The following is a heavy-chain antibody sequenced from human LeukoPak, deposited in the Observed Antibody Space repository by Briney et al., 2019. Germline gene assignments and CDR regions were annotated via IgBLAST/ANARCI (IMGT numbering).Heavy chain of an antibody. CDR1: GFTFSSYA. Sequence: PGGSLRLSCAASGFTFSSYAMHWVRQAPGKGLEYVSAISSNGGSTYYASSVKGRFTISRDNSKNTLYLQMGSLRAEDMAVYYCARAQRYGDSDYWGQGTLVTVSS. D-gene: IGHD4-17*01. CDR2: ISSNGGST. V-gene: IGHV3-64*01. J-gene: IGHJ4*02. CDR3: ARAQRYGDSDY.